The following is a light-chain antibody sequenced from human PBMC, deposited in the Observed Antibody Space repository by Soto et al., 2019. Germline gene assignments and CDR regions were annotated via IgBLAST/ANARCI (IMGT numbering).Light chain of an antibody. CDR1: QSVGTY. CDR3: QQYDNLPPWT. V-gene: IGKV3-15*01. J-gene: IGKJ1*01. CDR2: GAS. Sequence: EIVMTQSPATLSVSPGERATLSCKASQSVGTYLAWYQQKPGQAPRLLIYGASTRATGVPARFSGGGSGTEFTLTISSLPSEDFAIYHCQQYDNLPPWTFGQGTKVEIK.